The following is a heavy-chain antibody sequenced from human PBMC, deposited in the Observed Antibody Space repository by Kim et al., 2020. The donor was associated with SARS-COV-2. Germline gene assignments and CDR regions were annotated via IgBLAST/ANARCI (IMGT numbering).Heavy chain of an antibody. CDR3: ARNRETGLLWFEELFGGVNDAFDI. CDR1: GGSISSSSYY. J-gene: IGHJ3*02. Sequence: SETLSLTCTVSGGSISSSSYYWGWIRQPPGKGLEWIGSIYYSGSTYYNPSLKSRVTISVDTSKNQFSLKLSSVTAADTAVYYCARNRETGLLWFEELFGGVNDAFDIWGQGTMVTVSS. V-gene: IGHV4-39*07. CDR2: IYYSGST. D-gene: IGHD3-10*01.